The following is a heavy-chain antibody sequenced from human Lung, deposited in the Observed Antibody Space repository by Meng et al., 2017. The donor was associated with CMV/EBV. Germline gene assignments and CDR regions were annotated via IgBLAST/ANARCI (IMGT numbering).Heavy chain of an antibody. D-gene: IGHD2-21*01. CDR1: GFTFSSYS. CDR3: TRDVSPRSSAYFAIYYFYALDV. J-gene: IGHJ6*02. CDR2: ISNSGAYI. Sequence: GGSLRLXXAASGFTFSSYSMNWVRQAPGKGLEWVSSISNSGAYIYYADSVKGRFSISRDNAQNSLYLHMNSLRAEDTAVYYCTRDVSPRSSAYFAIYYFYALDVWGQGTAVXVSS. V-gene: IGHV3-21*01.